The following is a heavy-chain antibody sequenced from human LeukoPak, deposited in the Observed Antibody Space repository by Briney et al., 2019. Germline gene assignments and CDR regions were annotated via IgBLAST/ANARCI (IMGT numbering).Heavy chain of an antibody. CDR3: ARGYYGSGCYYSPDDY. Sequence: ASVKVSCKASGYTFTSYGISWVRQAPGQGLEWMGWISAYNGNTNYAQKLQGRVTMTTDTSTSTAYMELRSLRSDDTAVYYCARGYYGSGCYYSPDDYWGQGTLVTVSS. J-gene: IGHJ4*02. D-gene: IGHD3-10*01. CDR2: ISAYNGNT. CDR1: GYTFTSYG. V-gene: IGHV1-18*01.